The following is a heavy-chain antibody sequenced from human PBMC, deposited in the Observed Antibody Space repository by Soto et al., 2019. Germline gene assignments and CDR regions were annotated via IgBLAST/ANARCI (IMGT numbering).Heavy chain of an antibody. CDR2: IYYSGST. Sequence: SETLSLTCTVSGGSISSSIYYWGWIRQPPGKGLEWIGSIYYSGSTYYNPSLKSRVTISVDTSKNQFSLKLSSVTAADTAVYYCARHVPNWNYYYYYYMDVWGKGTTVTVSS. CDR1: GGSISSSIYY. V-gene: IGHV4-39*01. CDR3: ARHVPNWNYYYYYYMDV. J-gene: IGHJ6*03. D-gene: IGHD1-1*01.